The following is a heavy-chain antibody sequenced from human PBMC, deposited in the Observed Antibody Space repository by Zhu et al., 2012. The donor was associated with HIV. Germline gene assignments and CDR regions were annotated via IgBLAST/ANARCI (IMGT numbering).Heavy chain of an antibody. D-gene: IGHD2-21*01. J-gene: IGHJ3*02. CDR1: GYSISSGYY. CDR2: IYHSGSA. CDR3: VRDTLWTESDDAFDI. V-gene: IGHV4-38-2*01. Sequence: QVQLQESGPGLVKPSETLSLTCAVSGYSISSGYYWGWIRQPPGKGLEWIASIYHSGSAYYNPSLKSRVTISVDTSKNQFSLKLSSVTAADTAVYYCVRDTLWTESDDAFDIWAKGQWSPSLQ.